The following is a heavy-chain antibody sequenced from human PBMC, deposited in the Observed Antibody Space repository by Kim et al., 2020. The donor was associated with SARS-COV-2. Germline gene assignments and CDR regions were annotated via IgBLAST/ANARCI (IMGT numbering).Heavy chain of an antibody. Sequence: GGSLRLSCAASGFTFGGHDMHWVRQGSGKGLEWVSAIGTAGETFYSGSVKGRFIISRENGRNSLFLQMDSLKVGDTAVYYCARGISQWLGVDAWGQGTTVTVSS. J-gene: IGHJ6*02. D-gene: IGHD5-12*01. CDR1: GFTFGGHD. CDR3: ARGISQWLGVDA. CDR2: IGTAGET. V-gene: IGHV3-13*04.